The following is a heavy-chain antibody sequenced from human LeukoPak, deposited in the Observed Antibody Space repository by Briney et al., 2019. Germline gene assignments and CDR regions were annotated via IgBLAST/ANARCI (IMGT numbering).Heavy chain of an antibody. CDR3: ARAPYCSSTSCYKGYGEFDY. V-gene: IGHV4-34*01. D-gene: IGHD2-2*02. CDR1: GGSFSGYY. J-gene: IGHJ4*02. Sequence: TSETLSLTCAVYGGSFSGYYWSWIRQPPGKGLEWIGGINHSGSTNYNPSLKSRVTISVDTSKNQFSLKLSSVTAADTAVYYCARAPYCSSTSCYKGYGEFDYWGQGTLVTVSS. CDR2: INHSGST.